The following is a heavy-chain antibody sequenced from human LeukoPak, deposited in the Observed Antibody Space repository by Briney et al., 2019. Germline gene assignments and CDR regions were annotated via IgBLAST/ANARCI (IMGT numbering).Heavy chain of an antibody. Sequence: PSETLSLTCTVSGGSINGYWWSWIRQSPGKGLEWIGSIRYTGTTYYNPSLRSRVTMSVSTSENQFSLNLNSVTAADTAIYYRAKYASPGGPNWFDPGARGPWSPSPQ. CDR2: IRYTGTT. CDR3: AKYASPGGPNWFDP. J-gene: IGHJ5*02. D-gene: IGHD2-15*01. CDR1: GGSINGYW. V-gene: IGHV4-59*01.